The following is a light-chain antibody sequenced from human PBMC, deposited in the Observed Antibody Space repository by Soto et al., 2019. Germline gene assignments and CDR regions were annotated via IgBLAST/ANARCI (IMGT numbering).Light chain of an antibody. CDR3: SSYTSSSTWV. V-gene: IGLV2-14*01. J-gene: IGLJ3*02. CDR1: SSDVGGYNY. CDR2: EVS. Sequence: ALTQPASVSGSPGQSITISCTGTSSDVGGYNYVSWYQQRPGKAPELMIYEVSNRPSGVSNRFSGSKSGNTASLTISGLQAEDETYYYCSSYTSSSTWVFGGGTKETVL.